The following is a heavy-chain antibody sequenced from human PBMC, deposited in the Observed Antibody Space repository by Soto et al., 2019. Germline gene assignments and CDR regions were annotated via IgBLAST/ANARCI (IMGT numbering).Heavy chain of an antibody. Sequence: QVQLVQSGAEVKKPGASVKVSCKASGYTFTSYAMHWVRQAPGQRLEWMGWINAGNGNTKYSQKFQGRVTITRDTSASTAYMELSSLRSEDTAVYYCARSLDYDYVWGSYRYYPRFDYWGQGTLVTVSS. CDR3: ARSLDYDYVWGSYRYYPRFDY. V-gene: IGHV1-3*01. D-gene: IGHD3-16*02. CDR2: INAGNGNT. CDR1: GYTFTSYA. J-gene: IGHJ4*02.